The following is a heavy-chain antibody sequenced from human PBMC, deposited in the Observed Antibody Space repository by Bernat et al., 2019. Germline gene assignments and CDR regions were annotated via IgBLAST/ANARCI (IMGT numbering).Heavy chain of an antibody. CDR3: ARDRAAAGLKDYYYYYGMDV. V-gene: IGHV1-18*04. Sequence: QVQLVQSGAEVKKPGASVKVSCKASGYTFTSYGISWVRQAPGQGLEWMGWISAYNGNTNYAQKRQGRVTMTTDTATSTAYMELRSLRSDDTAEYYCARDRAAAGLKDYYYYYGMDVWGQGTTVTVSS. CDR2: ISAYNGNT. CDR1: GYTFTSYG. J-gene: IGHJ6*02. D-gene: IGHD6-13*01.